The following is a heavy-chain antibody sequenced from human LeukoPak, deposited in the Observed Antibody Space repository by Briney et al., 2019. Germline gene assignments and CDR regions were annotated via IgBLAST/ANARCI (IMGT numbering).Heavy chain of an antibody. D-gene: IGHD3-10*01. CDR3: ARHLDYYGSGTYEY. CDR1: GGSISSYY. V-gene: IGHV4-59*08. J-gene: IGHJ4*02. CDR2: IHYNGYT. Sequence: SETLSLTCTVSGGSISSYYWSWIRQPPGKGLEWIAYIHYNGYTNYNPSLKSRVTISVDTSKNQFSLKLSSVTAADAAVYYCARHLDYYGSGTYEYWGQGTLVTVSS.